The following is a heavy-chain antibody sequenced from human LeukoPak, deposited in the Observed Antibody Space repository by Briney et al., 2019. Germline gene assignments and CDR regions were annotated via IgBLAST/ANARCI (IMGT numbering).Heavy chain of an antibody. J-gene: IGHJ5*02. Sequence: SETLSLTCTVSSGSITSSYWSWIRQSPGKGLEWIGYIHYTGSTNYNPSLKSRVTMLIDTSKNQFSLKLSSVTAADTAVYYCARGRYSAGDNWFDPWGQGTLVTVSS. CDR1: SGSITSSY. D-gene: IGHD3-9*01. V-gene: IGHV4-59*01. CDR3: ARGRYSAGDNWFDP. CDR2: IHYTGST.